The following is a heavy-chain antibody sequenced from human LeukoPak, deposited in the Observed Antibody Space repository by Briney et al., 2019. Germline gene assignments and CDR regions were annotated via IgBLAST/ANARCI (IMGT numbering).Heavy chain of an antibody. V-gene: IGHV4-34*01. CDR2: INHSGST. CDR3: ARSIAVAGKRGLDY. J-gene: IGHJ4*02. Sequence: SETLSLTCAVYGGSFSGYYWSWIRQPPGKGLEWIGEINHSGSTNYNPSLKSRVTISVDTSKNQFSLKLSSVTAADTAVYYCARSIAVAGKRGLDYWGQGTLVTASS. CDR1: GGSFSGYY. D-gene: IGHD6-19*01.